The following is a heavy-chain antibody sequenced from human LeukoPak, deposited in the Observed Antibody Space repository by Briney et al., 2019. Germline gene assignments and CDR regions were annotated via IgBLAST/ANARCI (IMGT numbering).Heavy chain of an antibody. D-gene: IGHD3-22*01. CDR3: ARDDGAMIVEDDY. Sequence: QTGGSLRLSCAASGFTFSGYWMTWVRQAPGKGLEWVANIKQDGSEENYVDSVKGRFTISRDNAKNSLYLQMNSLRAEDTAVYYCARDDGAMIVEDDYWGQGTLVTVSS. CDR1: GFTFSGYW. CDR2: IKQDGSEE. J-gene: IGHJ4*02. V-gene: IGHV3-7*03.